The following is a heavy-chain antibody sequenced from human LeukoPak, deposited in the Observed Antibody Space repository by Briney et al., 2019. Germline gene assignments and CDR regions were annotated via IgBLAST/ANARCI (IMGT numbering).Heavy chain of an antibody. CDR1: GFTVSSNY. J-gene: IGHJ6*03. CDR2: IYSGGST. D-gene: IGHD5-24*01. CDR3: ARELYTRDGYNSYMDV. V-gene: IGHV3-53*01. Sequence: GGSLRLSCAASGFTVSSNYMSWVRQAPGKGLEWVSVIYSGGSTYYADSVKGRFTISRDNAKNSLYLQMNSLRAEDTAVYYCARELYTRDGYNSYMDVWGRGTTVTVSS.